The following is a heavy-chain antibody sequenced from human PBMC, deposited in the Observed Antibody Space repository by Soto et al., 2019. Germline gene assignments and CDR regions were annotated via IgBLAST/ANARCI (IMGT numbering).Heavy chain of an antibody. Sequence: ASETRPDTCAVSGGPVSGYNWTCLRQPTGKGLEWIGEINHSGSTDYNPALKSRVTMSVDTSKNQFSLRVTSVTAADTAVYYCARARFDSWSHIYYGLDVWGQGTTVT. CDR1: GGPVSGYN. J-gene: IGHJ6*02. CDR2: INHSGST. D-gene: IGHD3-3*01. V-gene: IGHV4-34*01. CDR3: ARARFDSWSHIYYGLDV.